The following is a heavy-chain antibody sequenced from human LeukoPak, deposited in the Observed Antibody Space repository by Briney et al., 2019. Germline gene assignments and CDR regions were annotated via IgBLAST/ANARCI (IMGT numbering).Heavy chain of an antibody. V-gene: IGHV4-34*01. D-gene: IGHD3-9*01. J-gene: IGHJ6*03. CDR3: ARVSSGLRYFDWFSDTSYYYYMDV. CDR1: GGSFSGYY. CDR2: INHSGST. Sequence: SETLSLTCAVYGGSFSGYYWSWIRQPPGKGLEWIGEINHSGSTNYNPSLKSRVTISVDKSKNQFSLKLSSVTAADTAVYYCARVSSGLRYFDWFSDTSYYYYMDVWGKGTTVTVSS.